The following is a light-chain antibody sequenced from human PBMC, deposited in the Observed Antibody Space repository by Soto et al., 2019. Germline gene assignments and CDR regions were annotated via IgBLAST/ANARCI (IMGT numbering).Light chain of an antibody. CDR3: QQYTDWPPLT. Sequence: EIMMTQSPATVSVSPGERATLSCRASQSIRTNLAWYQQKPGQALRLLIYDASTRAPGLSSRFSGSGSETDFTLTISSLQSEDVAIYYCQQYTDWPPLTFGGGTRLEI. CDR2: DAS. J-gene: IGKJ4*01. CDR1: QSIRTN. V-gene: IGKV3-15*01.